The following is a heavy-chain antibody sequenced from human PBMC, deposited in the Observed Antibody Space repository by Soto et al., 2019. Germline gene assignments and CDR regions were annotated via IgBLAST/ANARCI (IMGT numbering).Heavy chain of an antibody. J-gene: IGHJ4*02. D-gene: IGHD5-12*01. CDR3: AREVEMATTTREYYFDY. CDR1: GGSVSSGSYY. Sequence: TSETLSLTCTVSGGSVSSGSYYWSMIRQPPGKGLEWIGYIYYSGSTNYNPSLKSRVTISVDTSKNQFSLKLSSVTAADTAVYYCAREVEMATTTREYYFDYWGQGTLVTVSS. CDR2: IYYSGST. V-gene: IGHV4-61*01.